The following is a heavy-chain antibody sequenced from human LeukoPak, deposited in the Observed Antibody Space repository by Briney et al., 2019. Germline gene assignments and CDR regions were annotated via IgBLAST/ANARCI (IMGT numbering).Heavy chain of an antibody. D-gene: IGHD2-21*01. J-gene: IGHJ6*04. CDR1: GFTFSSYS. CDR2: ISSSSSYI. Sequence: GGSLRLSCAASGFTFSSYSMNWVRQAPGKGLEWVSSISSSSSYIYYADSVKGRFTISRDNAKNSLYLQMNSLRAEDTAVYYCARDRCGGCLDCYYGMDVWGKGTTVTVSS. V-gene: IGHV3-21*01. CDR3: ARDRCGGCLDCYYGMDV.